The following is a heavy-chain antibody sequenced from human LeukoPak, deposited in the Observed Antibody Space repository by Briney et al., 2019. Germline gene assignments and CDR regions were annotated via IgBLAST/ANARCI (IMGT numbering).Heavy chain of an antibody. J-gene: IGHJ4*02. CDR3: TRERGYSYGYSDY. D-gene: IGHD5-18*01. CDR1: GFTFGDYA. Sequence: GGSLRLSCTASGFTFGDYAMSWFRQAPGQGLEWVGFIRSKASGGTTEYAASVKGRFTTSRDDSKSIAYLQMNSLNTDDTAVYYCTRERGYSYGYSDYWGQGTLVTVSS. CDR2: IRSKASGGTT. V-gene: IGHV3-49*03.